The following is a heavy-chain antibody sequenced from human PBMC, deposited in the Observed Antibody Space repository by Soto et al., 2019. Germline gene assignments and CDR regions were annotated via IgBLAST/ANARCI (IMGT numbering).Heavy chain of an antibody. J-gene: IGHJ3*01. CDR2: IYPGDHET. Sequence: GESLKISCQSSGYTFSNFWIGWVRQLPGKGLEWMGIIYPGDHETRYSPSFHGKVTISADRSINTAYLQWNSLEASDTAMYYCARPYSGGPNDPFDVWGQGTMVTVSS. CDR1: GYTFSNFW. D-gene: IGHD1-26*01. V-gene: IGHV5-51*01. CDR3: ARPYSGGPNDPFDV.